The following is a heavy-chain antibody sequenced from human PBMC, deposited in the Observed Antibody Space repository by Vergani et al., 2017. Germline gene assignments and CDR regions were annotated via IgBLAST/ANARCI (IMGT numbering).Heavy chain of an antibody. D-gene: IGHD6-25*01. CDR3: ARARSGSFRDGKRRFDP. CDR2: INPSGGST. CDR1: GYTFTSYY. J-gene: IGHJ5*02. Sequence: QVQLVQSGAEVKKPGASVKVSCKASGYTFTSYYMHWVRQAPGQGLEWMGIINPSGGSTSYAQKFQGRVTMTRDTSTSTVYMEPSSLRSEDTAVYYCARARSGSFRDGKRRFDPWGQVTLVTVSS. V-gene: IGHV1-46*01.